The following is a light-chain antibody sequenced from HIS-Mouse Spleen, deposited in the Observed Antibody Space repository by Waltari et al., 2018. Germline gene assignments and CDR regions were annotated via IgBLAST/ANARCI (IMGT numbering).Light chain of an antibody. CDR3: SSYTSSSTPYV. Sequence: QSALTPPASVSGSPGQSITISGTGTSSDVGGYNYVSWYQQHPGKAPKLMIYEVSNRPSGVSNRFSGSKSGNTASLTISGLQAEDEADYYCSSYTSSSTPYVFGTGTKVTVL. CDR2: EVS. CDR1: SSDVGGYNY. J-gene: IGLJ1*01. V-gene: IGLV2-14*01.